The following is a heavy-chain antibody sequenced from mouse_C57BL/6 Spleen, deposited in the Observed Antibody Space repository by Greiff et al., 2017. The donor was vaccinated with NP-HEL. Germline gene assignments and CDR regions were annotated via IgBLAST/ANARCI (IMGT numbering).Heavy chain of an antibody. D-gene: IGHD2-5*01. CDR2: ISYDGSN. CDR3: ARGSNYESFAY. V-gene: IGHV3-6*01. J-gene: IGHJ3*01. Sequence: EVHLVESGPGLVKPSQSLSLTCSVTGYSITSGYYWNWIRQFPGNKLEWMGYISYDGSNNYNPSLKNRISITRDTSKNQFFLKLNSVTTEDTATYYCARGSNYESFAYWGQGTLVTVSA. CDR1: GYSITSGYY.